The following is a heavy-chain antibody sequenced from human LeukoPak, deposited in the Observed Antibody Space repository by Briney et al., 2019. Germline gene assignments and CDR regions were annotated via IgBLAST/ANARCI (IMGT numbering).Heavy chain of an antibody. J-gene: IGHJ3*01. CDR2: IYYSGSA. Sequence: SETLSLTCTVSGASIRSGDYYWSWIRQPPGKGLEWVGYIYYSGSANYNPSLKSRVTISVDTSKKQFSLKLSSVTAADTAVYYCARSRDRYWDAFDVWGQGTMVTVSS. D-gene: IGHD1-14*01. CDR1: GASIRSGDYY. V-gene: IGHV4-61*08. CDR3: ARSRDRYWDAFDV.